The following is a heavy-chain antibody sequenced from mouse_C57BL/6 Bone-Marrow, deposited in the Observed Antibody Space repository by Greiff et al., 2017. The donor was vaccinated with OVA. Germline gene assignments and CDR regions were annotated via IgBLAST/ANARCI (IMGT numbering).Heavy chain of an antibody. J-gene: IGHJ4*01. CDR1: GFTFSSYA. Sequence: EVKVEESGEGLVKPGGSLKLSCAASGFTFSSYAMSWVRQTPEKRLEWVAYLSSGGDYIYYADTVKGRFTISRDNARNTLYLQMSSLKSEDTAMYYCTRDGYYAMDYWGQGTSVTVSS. CDR2: LSSGGDYI. CDR3: TRDGYYAMDY. D-gene: IGHD2-3*01. V-gene: IGHV5-9-1*02.